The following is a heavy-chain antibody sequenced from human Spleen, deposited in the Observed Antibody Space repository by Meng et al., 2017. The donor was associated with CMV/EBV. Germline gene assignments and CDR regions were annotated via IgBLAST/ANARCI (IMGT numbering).Heavy chain of an antibody. J-gene: IGHJ4*02. CDR3: ARRPESSGWYSPDYFDY. CDR2: VYSSGST. CDR1: RSCTYH. Sequence: RSCTYHCGWSLRPPPRELVWFGRVYSSGSTYSYPPLQSRVTISVDTSKNHFSLQLSSVTAADTAVYYCARRPESSGWYSPDYFDYWGQGTLVTVSS. D-gene: IGHD6-19*01. V-gene: IGHV4-39*02.